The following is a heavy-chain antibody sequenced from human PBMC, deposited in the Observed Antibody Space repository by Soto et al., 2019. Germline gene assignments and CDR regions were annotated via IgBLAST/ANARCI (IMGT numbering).Heavy chain of an antibody. Sequence: EVQLLESGGGLVQPGGSLRLSCVVSGFTFSNYGMNWVRQAPGKGLEWVSGISRSGGDTYYVDSVRGRFTISRDNSMNTLYLQMDSLRAEDTAVYYCAKDMDAFWSGYYLRGYFDLWGRGTLVTVS. V-gene: IGHV3-23*01. CDR2: ISRSGGDT. D-gene: IGHD3-3*01. CDR3: AKDMDAFWSGYYLRGYFDL. CDR1: GFTFSNYG. J-gene: IGHJ2*01.